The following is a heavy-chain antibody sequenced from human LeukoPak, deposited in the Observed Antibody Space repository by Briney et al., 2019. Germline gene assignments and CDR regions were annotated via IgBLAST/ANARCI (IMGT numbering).Heavy chain of an antibody. J-gene: IGHJ3*02. CDR2: ISGSDGTI. Sequence: GGSLRLSCAASGFTFSSYTLNWVRQAPGQGLEWVSYISGSDGTIEYADSVKGRFSLSRDIAENTLYLQMNSRRDEDTAVYYCAMTKLVGTTIEGAFDIWGEGTMVTVSS. CDR3: AMTKLVGTTIEGAFDI. CDR1: GFTFSSYT. V-gene: IGHV3-48*02. D-gene: IGHD1-26*01.